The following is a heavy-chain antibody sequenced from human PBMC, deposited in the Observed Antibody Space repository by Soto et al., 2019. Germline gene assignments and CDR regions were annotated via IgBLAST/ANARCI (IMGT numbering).Heavy chain of an antibody. CDR3: AGDIVATRGNYSYYHGMDV. CDR1: GFTVSSNY. V-gene: IGHV3-53*01. Sequence: LRLSCAASGFTVSSNYMSWVRQAPGKGLEWVSVIYSGGSTYYADSVKGRFTISRDNSKNTLYLQMNSLRAEDTAVYYCAGDIVATRGNYSYYHGMDVWGQGTTVTVSS. D-gene: IGHD5-12*01. J-gene: IGHJ6*01. CDR2: IYSGGST.